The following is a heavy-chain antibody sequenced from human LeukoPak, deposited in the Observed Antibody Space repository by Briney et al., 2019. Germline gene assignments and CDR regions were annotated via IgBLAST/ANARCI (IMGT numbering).Heavy chain of an antibody. CDR1: GGFISSYY. Sequence: SETLSLTCTVSGGFISSYYWSWIRQPPGKGLEWIGYIYTSGSTNYNPSLKSRVTISVDTSKNQFSLKLSSVTAADTAVYYCARHSPYYYMDVWGKGTTVTVSS. CDR2: IYTSGST. V-gene: IGHV4-4*09. J-gene: IGHJ6*03. CDR3: ARHSPYYYMDV.